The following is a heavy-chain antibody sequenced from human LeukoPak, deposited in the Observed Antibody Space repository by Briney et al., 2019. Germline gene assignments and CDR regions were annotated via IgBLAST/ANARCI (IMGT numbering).Heavy chain of an antibody. J-gene: IGHJ4*02. D-gene: IGHD3-22*01. CDR3: AREPTMIVVEYYFDY. CDR2: IIPILGIA. CDR1: GGTFSSYA. V-gene: IGHV1-69*04. Sequence: ASVKVSCKASGGTFSSYAISWVRQAPGQGLEWMGRIIPILGIANYAQKFQGRVTITADKSTSTAYMELSSLRSEDTAVYYCAREPTMIVVEYYFDYWGQGTLVTVS.